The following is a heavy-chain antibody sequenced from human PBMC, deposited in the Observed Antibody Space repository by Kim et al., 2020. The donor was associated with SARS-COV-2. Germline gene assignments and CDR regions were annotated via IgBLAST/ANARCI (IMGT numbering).Heavy chain of an antibody. CDR3: AKEKLVMGSYYGMDV. D-gene: IGHD3-10*01. J-gene: IGHJ6*02. CDR1: GFTFGNYG. Sequence: GGSLRLSCAASGFTFGNYGMHWVRQAPGEGLEWVAVISNDGSSQYYGDSVKGRFTISRDNSENTLSLLMKSLRREDTAVYYCAKEKLVMGSYYGMDVWGQGTPVSVSS. V-gene: IGHV3-30*18. CDR2: ISNDGSSQ.